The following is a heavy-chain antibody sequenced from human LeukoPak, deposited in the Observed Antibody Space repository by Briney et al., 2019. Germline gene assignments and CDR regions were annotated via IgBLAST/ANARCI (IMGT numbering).Heavy chain of an antibody. D-gene: IGHD3-3*01. CDR2: ISAYNGNT. CDR3: ARGTDFWSGYSSYYYYYMDV. Sequence: GASVKVSCKASGYTFTGYGINWVRQAPGQGLEWMGWISAYNGNTNYAQKLQGRVTMTTDTSTGTAYMELRSLRSDDTAVYYCARGTDFWSGYSSYYYYYMDVWGKGTTVTVSS. CDR1: GYTFTGYG. J-gene: IGHJ6*03. V-gene: IGHV1-18*01.